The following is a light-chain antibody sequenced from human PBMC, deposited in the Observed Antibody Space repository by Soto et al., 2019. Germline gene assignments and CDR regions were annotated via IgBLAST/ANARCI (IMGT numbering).Light chain of an antibody. V-gene: IGKV3-20*01. CDR1: QSVSSSY. Sequence: EIVLTQSPGTVSLSPGERATLSCRASQSVSSSYLAWYQQKPGQAPRLLIYGASSRPTGIPERFSGSGSGTDFTLTISRLEPEDFAVYYCQQYGSRPLTFGGGTKVEIK. CDR2: GAS. J-gene: IGKJ4*01. CDR3: QQYGSRPLT.